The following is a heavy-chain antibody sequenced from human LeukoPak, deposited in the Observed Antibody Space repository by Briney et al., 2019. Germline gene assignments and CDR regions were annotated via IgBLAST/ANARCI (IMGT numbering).Heavy chain of an antibody. V-gene: IGHV3-23*01. CDR2: ISSSGSGGNT. CDR3: TRVGYIDEGIDY. Sequence: GGSLRLSCVASGVTLSNYAMSWARQAPGKGLEWVSGISSSGSGGNTYYADSVKGRFTISRDNAKNSLYLQMNSLRAEGTAIYYCTRVGYIDEGIDYWGQGTLVTVSS. D-gene: IGHD5-24*01. CDR1: GVTLSNYA. J-gene: IGHJ4*02.